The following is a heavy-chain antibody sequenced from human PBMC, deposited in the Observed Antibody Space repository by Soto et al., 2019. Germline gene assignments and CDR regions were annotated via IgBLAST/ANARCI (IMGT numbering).Heavy chain of an antibody. Sequence: GSLRLSCAASGFTFSSYAMSWVRQEQGKGLEWVSAISGSGGSTYYADSVKGRFTISRDNSKNTLYLQMNSLRAEDTAVYYCAKEGEYSSGWDKFDYWGQGTLVTVSS. CDR2: ISGSGGST. D-gene: IGHD6-19*01. CDR3: AKEGEYSSGWDKFDY. V-gene: IGHV3-23*01. J-gene: IGHJ4*02. CDR1: GFTFSSYA.